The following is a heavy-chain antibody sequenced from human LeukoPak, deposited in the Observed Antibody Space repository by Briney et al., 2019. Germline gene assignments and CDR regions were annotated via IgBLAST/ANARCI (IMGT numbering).Heavy chain of an antibody. CDR2: INPNNGGT. CDR1: GYTFTGYY. CDR3: AREGWDQRDTAAFDH. D-gene: IGHD6-19*01. V-gene: IGHV1-2*02. J-gene: IGHJ4*02. Sequence: ASVKVSCKASGYTFTGYYLHWVRQAPGQGLEWVVWINPNNGGTNSAQKFQGRVTMTRDTSISTVYMELSRLGPDDTAVYYCAREGWDQRDTAAFDHWGQGTLVTVSS.